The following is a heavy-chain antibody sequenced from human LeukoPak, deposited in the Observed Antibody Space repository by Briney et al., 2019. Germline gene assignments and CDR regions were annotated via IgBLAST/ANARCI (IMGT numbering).Heavy chain of an antibody. Sequence: ASVKVSCKASGYTFTSYGISWVRQAPGQGLEWMGWISAYNGNTNYAQKLQGRITMTTDTSTSTAYMELSSLRSEDTAVYYCARRLPGRYCSSTSCETIGYFDLWGRGTLVTVSS. V-gene: IGHV1-18*01. J-gene: IGHJ2*01. CDR1: GYTFTSYG. CDR2: ISAYNGNT. D-gene: IGHD2-2*01. CDR3: ARRLPGRYCSSTSCETIGYFDL.